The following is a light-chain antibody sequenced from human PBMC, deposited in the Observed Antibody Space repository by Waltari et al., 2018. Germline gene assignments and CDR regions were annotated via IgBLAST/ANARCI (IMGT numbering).Light chain of an antibody. CDR2: INSDGSH. Sequence: QLVVTQSSSASASLGASVKLTCTLDSGHSNNIIAWLQQQPEKGPRSLMKINSDGSHSKGDEIPDRFSGSSSGAERYLTISNLQSEDEGDYYCQTGGHGTWVFGGGTKLTVL. J-gene: IGLJ3*02. CDR3: QTGGHGTWV. CDR1: SGHSNNI. V-gene: IGLV4-69*01.